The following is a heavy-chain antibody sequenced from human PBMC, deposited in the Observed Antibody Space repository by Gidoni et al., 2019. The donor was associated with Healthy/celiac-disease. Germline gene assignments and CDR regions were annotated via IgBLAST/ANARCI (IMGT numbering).Heavy chain of an antibody. CDR3: ARGDSSSWRDAFDI. J-gene: IGHJ3*02. V-gene: IGHV1-2*02. D-gene: IGHD6-13*01. CDR1: GYTFTGYY. CDR2: INHNSGGT. Sequence: QVQLVPSGAEVKKPGASVQVSCQVSGYTFTGYYMHWVRQAPGQGLEWMGWINHNSGGTNDAQKFQGRVTMTRDTSISTAYMELSRLRSDDTAVYYCARGDSSSWRDAFDIWGQGTMVTVSS.